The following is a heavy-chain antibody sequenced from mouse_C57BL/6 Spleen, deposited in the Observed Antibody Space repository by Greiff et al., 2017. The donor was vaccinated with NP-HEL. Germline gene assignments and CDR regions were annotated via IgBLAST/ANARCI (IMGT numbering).Heavy chain of an antibody. D-gene: IGHD1-1*01. J-gene: IGHJ3*01. V-gene: IGHV1-81*01. CDR3: ARSGITTVVDRAWFAY. CDR2: IYPRSGNT. Sequence: QVQLKESGAELARPGASVKLSCKASGYTFTSYGISWVKQRTGQGLEWIGEIYPRSGNTYYNEKFKGKATLTADKSSSTAYMELRSLTSEDSAVYFCARSGITTVVDRAWFAYWGQGTLVTVSA. CDR1: GYTFTSYG.